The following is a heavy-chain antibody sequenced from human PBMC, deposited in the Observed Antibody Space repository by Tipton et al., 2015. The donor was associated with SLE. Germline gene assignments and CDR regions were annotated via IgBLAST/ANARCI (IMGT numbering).Heavy chain of an antibody. J-gene: IGHJ3*02. V-gene: IGHV4-39*07. CDR3: ARQDGDYWGGAFDI. Sequence: TLSLTCTVSSGSITSTSYYWDWIRQPPGKGLEWIGSIYYSGTTYYNPSLKSRVTVSLDTSKNQFSLNLISVTAADTAVYYCARQDGDYWGGAFDIWGQGTMVTVSS. D-gene: IGHD4-17*01. CDR1: SGSITSTSYY. CDR2: IYYSGTT.